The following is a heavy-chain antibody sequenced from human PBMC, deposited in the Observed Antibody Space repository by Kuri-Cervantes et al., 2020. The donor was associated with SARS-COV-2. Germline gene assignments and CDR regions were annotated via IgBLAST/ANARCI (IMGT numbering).Heavy chain of an antibody. CDR1: GFTFDDYA. D-gene: IGHD3-10*01. CDR3: ASLVLLWFREPFDY. V-gene: IGHV3-9*01. CDR2: ISWNSGSI. J-gene: IGHJ4*02. Sequence: SLKISCAASGFTFDDYAMHWVRQAPGKGLEWVSGISWNSGSIGYADSVKGRFTISRDNSKNTLYLQMNSLRAEDTAVYYCASLVLLWFREPFDYWGQGTLGTVSS.